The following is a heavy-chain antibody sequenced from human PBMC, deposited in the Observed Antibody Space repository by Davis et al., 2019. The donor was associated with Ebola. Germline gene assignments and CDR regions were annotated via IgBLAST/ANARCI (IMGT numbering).Heavy chain of an antibody. V-gene: IGHV5-51*01. D-gene: IGHD5-12*01. CDR2: FYPGDSQT. Sequence: GESLKISCKGSGYSFTSYWIAWVRQMPGKGLEWMGIFYPGDSQTRYSPSFQGQVTISADKSISTAYLQWNYLEASDTAMYYCAAGYSSKWFPSFDYWGQGTLVTVSS. CDR1: GYSFTSYW. J-gene: IGHJ4*02. CDR3: AAGYSSKWFPSFDY.